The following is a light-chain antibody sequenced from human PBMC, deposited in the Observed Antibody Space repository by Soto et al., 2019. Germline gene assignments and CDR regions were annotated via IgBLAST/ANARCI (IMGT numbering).Light chain of an antibody. Sequence: EIVMTQSPATLSVSPGERDTLSCMASQSISGEVAWYQQSPCQPPRRLIYGVSTRATGLPDRFSGSGSGSDFTLTISGLQSEDFAVYYCQQGHDWPLTFGQGTRLDI. CDR1: QSISGE. V-gene: IGKV3-15*01. J-gene: IGKJ2*01. CDR2: GVS. CDR3: QQGHDWPLT.